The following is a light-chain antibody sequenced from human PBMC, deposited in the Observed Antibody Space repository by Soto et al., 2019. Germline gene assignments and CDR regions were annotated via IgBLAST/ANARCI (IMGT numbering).Light chain of an antibody. CDR1: SSDVGGYNY. CDR3: RSYTSSSTVV. Sequence: QSALTQPASVSGTPGQSITISCTGTSSDVGGYNYVSWYQQHPGKAPKLMIYDVSNRPSGVSNRFSCSKSGNTASLTISGLQADDEADYYCRSYTSSSTVVFGGGTKLTVL. V-gene: IGLV2-14*01. J-gene: IGLJ2*01. CDR2: DVS.